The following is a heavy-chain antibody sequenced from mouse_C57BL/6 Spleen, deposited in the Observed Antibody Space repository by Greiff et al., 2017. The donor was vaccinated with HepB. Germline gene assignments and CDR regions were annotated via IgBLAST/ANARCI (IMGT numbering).Heavy chain of an antibody. CDR1: GYTFTSYW. Sequence: VQLVESGAELVKPGASVKMSCKASGYTFTSYWITWVKQRPGQGLEWIGDIYPGSGSTNYNEKFKSKATLTVDTSSSTAYMQLSSLTSEDSAVYYCARWEDYGPWGQGTLVTVSA. CDR3: ARWEDYGP. D-gene: IGHD2-4*01. CDR2: IYPGSGST. V-gene: IGHV1-55*01. J-gene: IGHJ3*02.